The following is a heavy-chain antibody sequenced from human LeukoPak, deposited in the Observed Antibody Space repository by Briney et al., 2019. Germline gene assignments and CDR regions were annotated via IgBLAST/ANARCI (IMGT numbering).Heavy chain of an antibody. J-gene: IGHJ6*03. CDR1: GDSVSSNSAA. CDR3: ARDITVIVGATYYYYMDV. D-gene: IGHD1-26*01. CDR2: TYYRSKWYN. Sequence: SQTLSLTCAISGDSVSSNSAAWNWIRQSPSRGLEWLGRTYYRSKWYNDYAVSVKSRITINPDASKNQFSLQLDSVTPEDTAVYYCARDITVIVGATYYYYMDVWGKGTTVTVSS. V-gene: IGHV6-1*01.